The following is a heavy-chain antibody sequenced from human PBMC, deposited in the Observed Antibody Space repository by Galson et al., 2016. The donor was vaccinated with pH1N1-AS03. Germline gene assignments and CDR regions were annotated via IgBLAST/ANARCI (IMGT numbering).Heavy chain of an antibody. V-gene: IGHV3-33*01. CDR2: IYYDGNNK. CDR1: GFTFSSYG. Sequence: SLRLSCAVSGFTFSSYGMHWVRQAPGKGLEWVAVIYYDGNNKYYADSVKGRFTISRDNSKNTLYLQMNSLRAEDTAVYYCARDRVRATLLDYCGQGTLVTVTS. CDR3: ARDRVRATLLDY. J-gene: IGHJ4*02. D-gene: IGHD1-26*01.